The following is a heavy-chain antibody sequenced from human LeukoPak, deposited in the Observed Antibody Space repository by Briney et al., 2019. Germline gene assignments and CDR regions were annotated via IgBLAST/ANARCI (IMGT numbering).Heavy chain of an antibody. CDR1: GGSISGGGYA. D-gene: IGHD5-12*01. Sequence: SETRSLTCAVSGGSISGGGYAWGWIRQPPGKGLEWIWYIYHSGSTYYNPSLKSRVTISVARSKNQFSLKLSSVAAADRAVYYCARGRYTGYDGRILFDYWGQGTLVTVSS. CDR3: ARGRYTGYDGRILFDY. J-gene: IGHJ4*02. CDR2: IYHSGST. V-gene: IGHV4-30-2*01.